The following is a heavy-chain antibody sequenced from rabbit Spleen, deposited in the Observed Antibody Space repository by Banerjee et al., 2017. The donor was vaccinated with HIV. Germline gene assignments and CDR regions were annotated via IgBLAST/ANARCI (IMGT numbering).Heavy chain of an antibody. D-gene: IGHD1-1*01. CDR3: ARDTSSSFSSYGMDL. CDR1: GFSFSSSDY. J-gene: IGHJ6*01. V-gene: IGHV1S40*01. Sequence: QSLEESGGDLVKPGASLTLTCTASGFSFSSSDYMCWVRQAPGKGLEWIACIYAGSGGSTYYASWVNGRFTISSHNAQNTLYLQLNSLTAADTATYFCARDTSSSFSSYGMDLWGPGTLVTVS. CDR2: IYAGSGGST.